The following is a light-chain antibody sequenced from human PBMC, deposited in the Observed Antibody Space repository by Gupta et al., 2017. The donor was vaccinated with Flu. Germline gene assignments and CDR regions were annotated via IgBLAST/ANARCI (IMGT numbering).Light chain of an antibody. V-gene: IGKV4-1*01. Sequence: NCKSSQSVLYSSNNKNYLAWYQQKPGQSPKVLIYWASTRESGVPDRFSGSGSGTDFTLTISTLQAEDVAVYYCHQYYSIPVTFGQGPKLEIK. J-gene: IGKJ2*01. CDR2: WAS. CDR3: HQYYSIPVT. CDR1: QSVLYSSNNKNY.